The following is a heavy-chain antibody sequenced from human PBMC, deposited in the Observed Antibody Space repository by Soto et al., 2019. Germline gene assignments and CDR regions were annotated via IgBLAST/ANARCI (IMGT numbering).Heavy chain of an antibody. J-gene: IGHJ4*02. D-gene: IGHD3-10*01. CDR1: GFTFGNYE. Sequence: EVKLVESGGNLVQPGGSLRLSCAGSGFTFGNYEFRWVRHTPGKGLEWLSYITIGSSATFYADSVKGRFTISRDDAKSSLYLQMTNLRVEYTGLYYCARDDYGQTGGDYWGQGTLVTVSS. CDR2: ITIGSSAT. CDR3: ARDDYGQTGGDY. V-gene: IGHV3-48*03.